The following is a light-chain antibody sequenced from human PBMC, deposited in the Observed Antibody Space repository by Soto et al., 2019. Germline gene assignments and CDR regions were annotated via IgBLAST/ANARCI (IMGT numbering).Light chain of an antibody. V-gene: IGLV1-44*01. CDR1: SSNIGSNT. J-gene: IGLJ2*01. CDR2: SNN. Sequence: QSVLTQPPSASGTPGQRVTISCSGSSSNIGSNTVNWYQQLPGTAPKLLIYSNNQRPSGVPDRFSGSQSGTSASLAISGLQSEDEAEYYCAAWDDSLNGVVFGGGTKRTVL. CDR3: AAWDDSLNGVV.